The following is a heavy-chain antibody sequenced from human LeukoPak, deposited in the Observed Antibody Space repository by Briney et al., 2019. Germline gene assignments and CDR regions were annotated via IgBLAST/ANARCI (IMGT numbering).Heavy chain of an antibody. J-gene: IGHJ3*02. CDR3: GRDHVDTVMVNAFDI. Sequence: SGGSLRLSCATSGFTFSIYNMNWVRQAPGKGLEWVSSISSSSSYIYYADSVKGRFTISRDNAKNSLYLQMNSLRAEDTAVYYCGRDHVDTVMVNAFDIWGQGTMVTVSS. CDR2: ISSSSSYI. V-gene: IGHV3-21*01. CDR1: GFTFSIYN. D-gene: IGHD5-18*01.